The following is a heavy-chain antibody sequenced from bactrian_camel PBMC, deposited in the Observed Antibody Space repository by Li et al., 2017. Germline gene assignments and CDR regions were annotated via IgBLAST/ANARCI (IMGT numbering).Heavy chain of an antibody. V-gene: IGHV3S40*01. CDR2: INSDGTRA. Sequence: VQLVESGGGLAQPGGSLRLSCVASGFTFSSYGMSWGRQAPGKGLEWVSVINSDGTRADYRDSVKGRFTISKDNAKNTLFLQMNGLKPEDTAVYHCAAEISPRGVPDFGYWGQGTQVTVS. D-gene: IGHD1*01. CDR1: GFTFSSYG. J-gene: IGHJ6*01. CDR3: AAEISPRGVPDFGY.